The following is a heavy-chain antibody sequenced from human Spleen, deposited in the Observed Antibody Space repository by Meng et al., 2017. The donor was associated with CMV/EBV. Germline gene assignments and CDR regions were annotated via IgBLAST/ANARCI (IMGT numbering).Heavy chain of an antibody. D-gene: IGHD3-10*01. J-gene: IGHJ6*02. CDR1: GGSFSDYY. V-gene: IGHV4-34*01. Sequence: GSLRLSCAVYGGSFSDYYWSWIRQPPGKGLEWIGEINDGGSTNYNPSLKSRVSISVDRSKNQFSLKLTSVTAADTAVFYCARAQTFRYASGGYYGVDVWGQGTTATVSS. CDR2: INDGGST. CDR3: ARAQTFRYASGGYYGVDV.